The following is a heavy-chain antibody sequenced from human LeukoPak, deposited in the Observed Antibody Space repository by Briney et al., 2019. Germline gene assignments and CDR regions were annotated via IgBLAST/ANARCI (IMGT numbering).Heavy chain of an antibody. V-gene: IGHV3-53*01. Sequence: GGSLRLSCAASGFTFSNNYMSWVRQAPGKGLEWVSVIYSDGSTYFADSVQGRFTISRDNSKSTLCLQMNSLRAEDTAVYYCAKQLGYCSDGSCYFPYWGQGTLVTVSS. J-gene: IGHJ4*02. CDR3: AKQLGYCSDGSCYFPY. D-gene: IGHD2-15*01. CDR2: IYSDGST. CDR1: GFTFSNNY.